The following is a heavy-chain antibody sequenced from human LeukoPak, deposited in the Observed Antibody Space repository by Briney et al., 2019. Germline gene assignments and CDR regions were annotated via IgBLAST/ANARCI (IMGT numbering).Heavy chain of an antibody. V-gene: IGHV3-21*01. CDR2: ISSSSSYI. CDR3: ARDRGIAARIRLGYFDY. J-gene: IGHJ4*02. D-gene: IGHD6-6*01. CDR1: GFTFSSYS. Sequence: GGSLRLSCAASGFTFSSYSMNWVRQAPGKGLEWVSSISSSSSYIYYADSVKGRFTISRDNAKNSLYLQMNSLRVEDTAVYYCARDRGIAARIRLGYFDYWGQGTLVTVSS.